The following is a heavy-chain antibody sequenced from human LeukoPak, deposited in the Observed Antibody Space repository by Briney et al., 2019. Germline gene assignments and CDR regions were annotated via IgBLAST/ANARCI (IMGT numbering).Heavy chain of an antibody. Sequence: AGGSLRLSCAASGFTFSRYWMSWVRQVPRKGLEWVANIKQDGGEIYYVDSVKGRFTISRDNAKNSLYLQMNSLRAEDTAVYYCARDTAGADYWGQGTLVTVSS. J-gene: IGHJ4*02. D-gene: IGHD1-26*01. V-gene: IGHV3-7*03. CDR1: GFTFSRYW. CDR3: ARDTAGADY. CDR2: IKQDGGEI.